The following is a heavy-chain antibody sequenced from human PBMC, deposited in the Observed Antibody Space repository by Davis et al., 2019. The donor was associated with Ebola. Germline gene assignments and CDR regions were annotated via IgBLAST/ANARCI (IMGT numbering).Heavy chain of an antibody. J-gene: IGHJ6*04. V-gene: IGHV3-30*04. D-gene: IGHD2-15*01. CDR2: ISYDEGINR. CDR1: GYTFTNYY. Sequence: SCKASGYTFTNYYMHWVRQAPGKGLEWVAVISYDEGINRYYADSVKGRFTISRDKSKDTVLLQMNSLRSEDTAVYYCAREVVVVVAANSQYYYGMDVWGKGTTVTVSS. CDR3: AREVVVVVAANSQYYYGMDV.